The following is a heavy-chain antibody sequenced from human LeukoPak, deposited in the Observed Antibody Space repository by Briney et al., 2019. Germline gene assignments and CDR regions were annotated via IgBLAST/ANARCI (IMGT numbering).Heavy chain of an antibody. CDR1: GYTFTSYY. D-gene: IGHD6-19*01. V-gene: IGHV1-46*01. J-gene: IGHJ4*02. Sequence: ASVKVSCKASGYTFTSYYMHWVRQAPGQGLEWMGIINPSGGSTSYAQKFQGRVTMTRDTSTSTVYMELSSLGSEDTAVYYCARDQGYSSGSPQNYFDYWGQGTLVTVSS. CDR3: ARDQGYSSGSPQNYFDY. CDR2: INPSGGST.